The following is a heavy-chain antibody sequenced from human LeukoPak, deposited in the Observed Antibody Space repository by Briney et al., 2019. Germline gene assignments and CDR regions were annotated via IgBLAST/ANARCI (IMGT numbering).Heavy chain of an antibody. J-gene: IGHJ4*02. D-gene: IGHD4-17*01. V-gene: IGHV1-69*04. CDR2: IIPILGIA. Sequence: ASVKVSCKASGGTFSSYAISWVRQAPGQGLEWMGRIIPILGIANYAQKFQGRVTITADKSTSTAYMELSSLRSEDTAVYYCARKPSGYGDSVGYWGQGTLVTVSS. CDR1: GGTFSSYA. CDR3: ARKPSGYGDSVGY.